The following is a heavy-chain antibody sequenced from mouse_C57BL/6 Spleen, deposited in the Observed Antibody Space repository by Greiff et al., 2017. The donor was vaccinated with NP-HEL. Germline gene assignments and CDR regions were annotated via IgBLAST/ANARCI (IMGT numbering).Heavy chain of an antibody. CDR2: IDPSDSYT. D-gene: IGHD1-1*01. CDR3: AREGYYGSSYGY. Sequence: QVQLQQPGAELVRPGTSVKLSCKASGYTFTSYWMHWVKQRPGQGLEWIGVIDPSDSYTNYNQKFKGKATLTVDTSSSTAYMQLSSLTSEDSAVYYCAREGYYGSSYGYWGQGTTLTVSS. CDR1: GYTFTSYW. V-gene: IGHV1-59*01. J-gene: IGHJ2*01.